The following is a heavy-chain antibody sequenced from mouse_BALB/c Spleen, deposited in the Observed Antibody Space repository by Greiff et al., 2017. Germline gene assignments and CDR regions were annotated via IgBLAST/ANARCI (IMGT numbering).Heavy chain of an antibody. CDR2: ISSGGSYT. Sequence: EVMLVESGGDLVKPGGSLKLSCAASGFTFSSYGMSWVRQTPDKRLEWVATISSGGSYTYYPDSVKGRFTISRDNAKNTLYLQMSSLKSEDTAMYYCARPRDYDGYYFDYWGQGTTLTVSS. J-gene: IGHJ2*01. CDR1: GFTFSSYG. V-gene: IGHV5-6*01. D-gene: IGHD2-4*01. CDR3: ARPRDYDGYYFDY.